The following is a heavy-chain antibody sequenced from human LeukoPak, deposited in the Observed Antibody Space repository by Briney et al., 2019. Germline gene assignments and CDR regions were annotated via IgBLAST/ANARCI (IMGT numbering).Heavy chain of an antibody. V-gene: IGHV4-59*08. Sequence: KSSETLSLTCTVSGGSISSYYWSWIRQPPGKGLEWIGYIYYSGSTNYNPSLKSRVTISVDASKNQFSLKLSSVTAADTAVYYCATRIAAAGMGTFDYWGQGTLVTVSS. CDR3: ATRIAAAGMGTFDY. D-gene: IGHD6-13*01. J-gene: IGHJ4*02. CDR2: IYYSGST. CDR1: GGSISSYY.